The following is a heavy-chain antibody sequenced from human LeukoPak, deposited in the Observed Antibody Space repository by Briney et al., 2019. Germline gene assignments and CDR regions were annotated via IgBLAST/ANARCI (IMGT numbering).Heavy chain of an antibody. V-gene: IGHV3-53*04. D-gene: IGHD5-18*01. Sequence: GGSLRLSCAASGFTVSRNYMSWVRQAPGKGLEWVSVISSGGNTYYTDSVKGRFTISRHNSENTLYLQMNSLRGEDTAVYYCARGVLGYSYGFDYWGQGTLVTVSS. CDR3: ARGVLGYSYGFDY. CDR2: ISSGGNT. J-gene: IGHJ4*02. CDR1: GFTVSRNY.